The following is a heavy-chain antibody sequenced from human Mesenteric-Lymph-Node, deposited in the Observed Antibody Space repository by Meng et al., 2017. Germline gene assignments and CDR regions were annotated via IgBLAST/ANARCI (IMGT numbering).Heavy chain of an antibody. CDR1: GYTFTNYG. D-gene: IGHD2-8*02. V-gene: IGHV1-18*01. CDR2: ISAYNGNT. CDR3: ARGGVMVVSPLHLDY. Sequence: QVQLVQSGAEVKKPGDTVKLSCKVSGYTFTNYGISWVRQATGQGLEWMGWISAYNGNTNYAQKFQGRVTMTTDTSTSTAYLYLRSLRSDDTAVYYCARGGVMVVSPLHLDYWGQGTLVTVSS. J-gene: IGHJ4*02.